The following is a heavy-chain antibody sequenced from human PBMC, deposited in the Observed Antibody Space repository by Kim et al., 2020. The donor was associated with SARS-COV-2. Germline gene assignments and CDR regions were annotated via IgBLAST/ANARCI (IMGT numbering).Heavy chain of an antibody. CDR1: GDSVSSGTYF. CDR3: ARGTDYDNSAYNY. Sequence: SETLSLTCTVSGDSVSSGTYFWSWIRQPPGRGLEWIGFIYYTGRTNYNPSLESRVTISVDTSKNQFSLELSSVTAADTAVYYCARGTDYDNSAYNYWGQGTLVTVSS. V-gene: IGHV4-61*01. D-gene: IGHD3-22*01. J-gene: IGHJ4*02. CDR2: IYYTGRT.